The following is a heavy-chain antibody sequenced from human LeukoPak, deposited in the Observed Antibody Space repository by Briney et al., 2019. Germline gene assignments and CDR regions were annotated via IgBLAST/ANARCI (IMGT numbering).Heavy chain of an antibody. CDR3: ARDDGYSYGPDARDAFDI. V-gene: IGHV3-21*01. CDR1: GFTFSSYS. D-gene: IGHD5-18*01. J-gene: IGHJ3*02. Sequence: GGSLRLSCAASGFTFSSYSMNWVRQAPGKGLEWVSSISSSSSYIYYADSVKGRFTIFRDNAKNSLYLQMNSLRAEDTAVYYWARDDGYSYGPDARDAFDIWGQGTMVTVSS. CDR2: ISSSSSYI.